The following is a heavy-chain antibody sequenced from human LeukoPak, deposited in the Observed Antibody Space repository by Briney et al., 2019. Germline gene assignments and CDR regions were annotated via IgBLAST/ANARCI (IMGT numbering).Heavy chain of an antibody. CDR1: GYTFTGYY. J-gene: IGHJ6*02. CDR2: INPNNGGT. D-gene: IGHD4-17*01. CDR3: ARMGSYGDEKEGYYYYGMDV. V-gene: IGHV1-2*02. Sequence: GASVKVSCKASGYTFTGYYMHWVRQAPGQGLEWMGWINPNNGGTNYAQKFQGRVTMTRDTSISTAYMELSRLRSDDTAVYYCARMGSYGDEKEGYYYYGMDVWGQGTTVTVSS.